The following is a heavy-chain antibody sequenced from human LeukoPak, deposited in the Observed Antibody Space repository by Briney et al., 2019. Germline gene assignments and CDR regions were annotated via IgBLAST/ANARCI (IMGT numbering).Heavy chain of an antibody. Sequence: LPGRSLRLSCAASGFTFSSYWMHWVRQAPGKGLVWVSRINGDGSRTNYAGSVKGRFAISRDNAENTVNLQIYSLKAEDTAVYFCARGVPGGWYFDLWGRATLVTVSS. CDR1: GFTFSSYW. CDR3: ARGVPGGWYFDL. D-gene: IGHD3-16*01. J-gene: IGHJ2*01. CDR2: INGDGSRT. V-gene: IGHV3-74*01.